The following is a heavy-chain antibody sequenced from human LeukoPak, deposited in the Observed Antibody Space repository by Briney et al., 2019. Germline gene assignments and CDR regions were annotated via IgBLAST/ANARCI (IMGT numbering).Heavy chain of an antibody. CDR2: IIPILGIA. Sequence: SVKVSCKASGGTFSSYAISWVRQAPGQGLEWMGRIIPILGIANYAQKFQGRVTITADKSTSTAYMELSSLRSEDTAVYYCARSGSYSAIDYWDQGTLVTVSS. CDR1: GGTFSSYA. CDR3: ARSGSYSAIDY. D-gene: IGHD1-26*01. V-gene: IGHV1-69*04. J-gene: IGHJ4*02.